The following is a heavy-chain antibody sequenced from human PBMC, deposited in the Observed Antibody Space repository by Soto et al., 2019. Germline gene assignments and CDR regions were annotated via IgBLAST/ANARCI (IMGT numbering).Heavy chain of an antibody. CDR2: INPNSGGT. CDR1: GYTFTGYY. Sequence: ASVKVSCKASGYTFTGYYMHWVRQAPGQGLEWMGWINPNSGGTNYAQKFQGRVTMTRDTSISTAYMELSRLRSDDTAVYYCARSQMFGYKRGRYNWFDPWGQGTLVTVSS. V-gene: IGHV1-2*02. CDR3: ARSQMFGYKRGRYNWFDP. J-gene: IGHJ5*02. D-gene: IGHD5-12*01.